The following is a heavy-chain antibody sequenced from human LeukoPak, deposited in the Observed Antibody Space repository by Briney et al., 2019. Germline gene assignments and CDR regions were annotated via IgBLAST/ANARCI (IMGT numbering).Heavy chain of an antibody. D-gene: IGHD5-18*01. J-gene: IGHJ4*02. Sequence: ASVKVSCETSGYTFTSYYIHWLRQAPGQRFEWMGWSDPKSGATKYEHFQGRVTMTRDTSISTAYMELSRLTSDDTAVYYCARIRGHPIQLWLTLDYWGQGTLVTVSS. CDR1: GYTFTSYY. CDR2: SDPKSGAT. CDR3: ARIRGHPIQLWLTLDY. V-gene: IGHV1-2*02.